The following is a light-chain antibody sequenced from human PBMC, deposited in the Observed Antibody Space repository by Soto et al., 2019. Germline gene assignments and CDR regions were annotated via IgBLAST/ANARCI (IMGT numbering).Light chain of an antibody. CDR1: QSVRSNY. CDR2: GAS. Sequence: EIVLTQSPGTLSLSPGERATLSCRASQSVRSNYLAWFQQKPGQAPRLLVHGASSRATGIPDRFSGSGSGTDFTLAISRLEPEDFAVYYCQQYGTSPWTFGQGNKVEIK. J-gene: IGKJ1*01. V-gene: IGKV3-20*01. CDR3: QQYGTSPWT.